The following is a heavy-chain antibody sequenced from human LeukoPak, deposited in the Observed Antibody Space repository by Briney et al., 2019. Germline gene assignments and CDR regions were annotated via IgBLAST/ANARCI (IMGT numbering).Heavy chain of an antibody. CDR1: GFVFSSYE. CDR3: ARGYCSGGSCYSGDY. D-gene: IGHD2-15*01. CDR2: ISTSGSTI. V-gene: IGHV3-48*03. Sequence: GGSLRLSCAASGFVFSSYEMNWVRQAPGKGLEWVSYISTSGSTIYYADSVKGRFTISRDNAKNSLYLQMNSLRVEDTALYYCARGYCSGGSCYSGDYWGQGTLVTVSS. J-gene: IGHJ4*02.